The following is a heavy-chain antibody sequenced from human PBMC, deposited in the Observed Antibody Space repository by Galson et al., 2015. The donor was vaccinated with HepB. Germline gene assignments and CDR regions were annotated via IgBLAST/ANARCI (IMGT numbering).Heavy chain of an antibody. J-gene: IGHJ4*02. CDR3: ARGPKYVSRSSGYGVPVGY. V-gene: IGHV1-8*01. CDR2: MNPNSGNT. CDR1: GYTFISYD. D-gene: IGHD2-2*01. Sequence: SVKVSCKASGYTFISYDVNWVRQATGQGLEWMGWMNPNSGNTGYAQKFQGRVTMTRNTSISTAYMELTSLTSEDTAVYYCARGPKYVSRSSGYGVPVGYWGQVTLVTGAS.